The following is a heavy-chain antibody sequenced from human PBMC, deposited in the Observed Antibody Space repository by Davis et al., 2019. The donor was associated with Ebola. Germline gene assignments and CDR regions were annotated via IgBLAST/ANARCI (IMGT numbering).Heavy chain of an antibody. CDR3: AREYTVPYGMDV. Sequence: PGGSLRLSCATSGFLFNGYGMHWVRQAPGKGLEWLAFIRFDGNDEHYADSVKGRFTISRDNSKNTLYLQMNSLRAEDTAVYYCAREYTVPYGMDVWGKGTTVTVSS. D-gene: IGHD2-2*02. V-gene: IGHV3-30*02. CDR1: GFLFNGYG. J-gene: IGHJ6*04. CDR2: IRFDGNDE.